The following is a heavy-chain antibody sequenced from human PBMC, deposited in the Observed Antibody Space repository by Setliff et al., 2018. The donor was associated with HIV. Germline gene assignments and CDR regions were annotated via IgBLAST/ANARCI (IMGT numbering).Heavy chain of an antibody. CDR2: IIPIFGTP. D-gene: IGHD1-1*01. CDR1: GGIFSRFA. J-gene: IGHJ6*03. Sequence: SVKVSCKASGGIFSRFAFSWVRQAPGQGLEWMGGIIPIFGTPNYAQKFQGGVTITTDESTNTVYMELYSLTSEDTAIYYCASSAGAVPTTAPYGDYYYYFYMDVWGKGTTVTVSS. CDR3: ASSAGAVPTTAPYGDYYYYFYMDV. V-gene: IGHV1-69*05.